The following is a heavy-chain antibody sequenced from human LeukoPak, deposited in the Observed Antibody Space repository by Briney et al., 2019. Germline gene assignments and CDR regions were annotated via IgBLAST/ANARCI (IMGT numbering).Heavy chain of an antibody. V-gene: IGHV1-69*04. D-gene: IGHD2-2*02. CDR1: GYTFTSYG. Sequence: SVKVSCKASGYTFTSYGISWVRQAPGQGLEWMGRIIPILGIANYAQKFQGRVTITADKSTSTAYMELSSLRSEDTAVYYCARDPPEFVVVPAAIELSVDYWGQGTLVTVSS. CDR2: IIPILGIA. J-gene: IGHJ4*02. CDR3: ARDPPEFVVVPAAIELSVDY.